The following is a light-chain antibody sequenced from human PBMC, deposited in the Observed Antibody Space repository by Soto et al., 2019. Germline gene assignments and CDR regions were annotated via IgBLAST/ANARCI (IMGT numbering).Light chain of an antibody. CDR1: QSISSW. V-gene: IGKV1-5*01. CDR2: DAS. CDR3: QQVKRHST. Sequence: DIQMTQSPSTRSASVGDSVTITCRASQSISSWLAWYQQKLGRAPRLLIYDASSLESGVPSRFRGSGSGTEFTLTISSLQPDDFATYYCQQVKRHSTFGQGTKVDIK. J-gene: IGKJ1*01.